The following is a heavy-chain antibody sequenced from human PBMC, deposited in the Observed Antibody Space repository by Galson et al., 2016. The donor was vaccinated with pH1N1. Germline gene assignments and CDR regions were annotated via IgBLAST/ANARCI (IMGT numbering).Heavy chain of an antibody. Sequence: CAISGDSVSSSSDTWNWIRQSPRRGLEWLGRISHRSEWYYEYAPSLQGRLRISPDTSSNKKSLHLHSVTLDDAAVYYGAREVWLRRGYYIDHWGQGSLVTVSS. CDR3: AREVWLRRGYYIDH. D-gene: IGHD3-3*01. CDR2: ISHRSEWYY. CDR1: GDSVSSSSDT. V-gene: IGHV6-1*01. J-gene: IGHJ4*02.